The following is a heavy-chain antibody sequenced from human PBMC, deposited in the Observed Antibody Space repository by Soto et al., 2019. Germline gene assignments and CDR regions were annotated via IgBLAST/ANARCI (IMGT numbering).Heavy chain of an antibody. Sequence: ASVKVSCKASGYTFTSYGISWVRQAPGQGLEWMGWISAYNGNTNYAQKLQGRVTMTTDTSTSTAYMELRSLRSDDTAVYYCARDENHYGSGPEDDAFDIWGQGTMVTVSS. J-gene: IGHJ3*02. CDR3: ARDENHYGSGPEDDAFDI. CDR2: ISAYNGNT. CDR1: GYTFTSYG. V-gene: IGHV1-18*01. D-gene: IGHD3-10*01.